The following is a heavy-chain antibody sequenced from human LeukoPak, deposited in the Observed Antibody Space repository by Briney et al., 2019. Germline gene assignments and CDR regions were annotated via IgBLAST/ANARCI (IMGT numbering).Heavy chain of an antibody. J-gene: IGHJ4*02. CDR2: IYYSGST. Sequence: ASETLSLTCTVSGGSISSGDYYWSCIRQPPGKGLECIGYIYYSGSTYYNPSLKSRVTISVDTSKNQFSLKLSSVTAADTAVYYCARESATTVTSFDYWGQGTLVTVSS. CDR3: ARESATTVTSFDY. CDR1: GGSISSGDYY. D-gene: IGHD4-17*01. V-gene: IGHV4-30-4*08.